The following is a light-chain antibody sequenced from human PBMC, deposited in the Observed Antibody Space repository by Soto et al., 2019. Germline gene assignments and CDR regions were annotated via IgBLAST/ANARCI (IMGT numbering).Light chain of an antibody. CDR3: SSYASSSTLV. CDR2: EVT. Sequence: QSALTQPASVSGSPGQSINISCTGTSSHVGGYNYVSRYQQHPGKAPKLMIYEVTNRPSGVSTRFSGSKSGNTASLTISGLQAEDEADYYCSSYASSSTLVFGGGTKLTVL. V-gene: IGLV2-14*01. CDR1: SSHVGGYNY. J-gene: IGLJ2*01.